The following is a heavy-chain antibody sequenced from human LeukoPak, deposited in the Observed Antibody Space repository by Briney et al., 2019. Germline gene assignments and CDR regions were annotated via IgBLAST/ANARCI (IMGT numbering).Heavy chain of an antibody. J-gene: IGHJ4*02. D-gene: IGHD6-13*01. CDR1: GFTFSSYG. CDR3: AKDRKGIAVPGTLDY. V-gene: IGHV3-9*01. CDR2: INWISGII. Sequence: GGSLRLSCAASGFTFSSYGMSWVRQAPGKGLEWVSGINWISGIIDYADSVKGRFTISRDNAKNSLYLQMNSLRAEDTALYYCAKDRKGIAVPGTLDYWGQGTLVTVSS.